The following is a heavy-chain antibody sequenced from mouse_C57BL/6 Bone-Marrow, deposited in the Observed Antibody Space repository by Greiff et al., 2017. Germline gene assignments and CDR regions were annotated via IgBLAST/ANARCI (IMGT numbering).Heavy chain of an antibody. CDR2: ISSGGSYT. J-gene: IGHJ1*03. V-gene: IGHV5-6*01. CDR1: GFTFSSYG. Sequence: EVKVVESGGDLVKPGGSLKLSCATSGFTFSSYGMSWVRQTPDKRLEWVATISSGGSYTYYPDSVKGRFTISRDNAKNTLYLQMSSLKSEDTAMYYWARRGFYYGSRGYFDVWGTGTTVTVSS. D-gene: IGHD1-1*01. CDR3: ARRGFYYGSRGYFDV.